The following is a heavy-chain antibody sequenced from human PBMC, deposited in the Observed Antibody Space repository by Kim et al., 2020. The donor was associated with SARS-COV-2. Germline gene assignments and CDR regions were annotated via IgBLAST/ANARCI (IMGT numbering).Heavy chain of an antibody. D-gene: IGHD2-15*01. V-gene: IGHV4-31*03. CDR1: GGSISSGGYY. CDR3: ARDWKLALDY. CDR2: IYYSGST. Sequence: SETLSLICTVSGGSISSGGYYWSWIRQHPGKGLEWIGYIYYSGSTYYNPSLKSRVTISVDTSKNQFSLKLSSVTAADTAVYYCARDWKLALDYWGQGTLVTVSS. J-gene: IGHJ4*02.